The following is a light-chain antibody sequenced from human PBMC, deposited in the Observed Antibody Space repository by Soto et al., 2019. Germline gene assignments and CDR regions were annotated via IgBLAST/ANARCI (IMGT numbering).Light chain of an antibody. V-gene: IGLV2-11*01. Sequence: QSALAQPRSVSGSPGQSVTLSCTGTSSVVDGYDFVSWYQQYPGKAPKLIIFDVTERTSGVPDRFSGSKSGNSASLTISGLQAEDEADYYCSSYAGSYILGVFGGGTKLTVL. J-gene: IGLJ3*02. CDR2: DVT. CDR1: SSVVDGYDF. CDR3: SSYAGSYILGV.